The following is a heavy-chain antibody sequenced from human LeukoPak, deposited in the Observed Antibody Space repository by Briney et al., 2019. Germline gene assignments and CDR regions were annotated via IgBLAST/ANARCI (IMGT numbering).Heavy chain of an antibody. CDR3: ARATAANFDY. D-gene: IGHD2-15*01. CDR2: IYYSGST. Sequence: SQTLSLTCTVSGGSISSGDYYWSWIRQPPGKGLEWIGYIYYSGSTYHNPSLKGRVTISVDTSKNQFSLKLSSVTAADTAVYYCARATAANFDYWGQGTLVTVSS. CDR1: GGSISSGDYY. J-gene: IGHJ4*02. V-gene: IGHV4-30-4*08.